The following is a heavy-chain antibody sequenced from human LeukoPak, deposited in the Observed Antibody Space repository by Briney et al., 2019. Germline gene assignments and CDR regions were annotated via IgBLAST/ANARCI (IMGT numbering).Heavy chain of an antibody. J-gene: IGHJ4*02. Sequence: PTGRSLRLSCVSSGFTFSSDWRHWVRQAPGKGLVWVSRINGDGSSTSHADSVKGRFTISRDNAKNTLFLQMNSLRVEDTAVYYCARAYRNCGPDWGQGTLVTVSS. CDR1: GFTFSSDW. CDR2: INGDGSST. D-gene: IGHD2-21*01. CDR3: ARAYRNCGPD. V-gene: IGHV3-74*01.